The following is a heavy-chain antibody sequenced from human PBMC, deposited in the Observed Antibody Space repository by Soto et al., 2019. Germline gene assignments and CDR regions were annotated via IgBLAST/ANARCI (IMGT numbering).Heavy chain of an antibody. D-gene: IGHD3-16*01. J-gene: IGHJ4*02. CDR2: IYSGGST. V-gene: IGHV3-66*01. Sequence: EVQLVESGGGLVQPGGSLRLSCAASGFTVSTKYMSWVRQAPGKGLEWVSVIYSGGSTFYAGSVRGKFTISRDNSKYTVNLQMTSLRAEDTAVYYCARDPWAADYWGQGTLVTVSS. CDR1: GFTVSTKY. CDR3: ARDPWAADY.